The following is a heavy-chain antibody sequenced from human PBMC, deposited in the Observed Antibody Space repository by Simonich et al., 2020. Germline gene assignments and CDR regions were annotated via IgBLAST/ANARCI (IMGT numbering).Heavy chain of an antibody. Sequence: QVQLVQSGAEVKKPGASVKVSCKASGYTFTGYYMHWVRQAPGQGLEEMVWINPTSGGTNYARKFKGRVTMTRDTSISTAYMELSRLRSDDTAVYYCARDRAARYYYYYYMDVWGKGTTVTVSS. CDR2: INPTSGGT. J-gene: IGHJ6*03. CDR3: ARDRAARYYYYYYMDV. V-gene: IGHV1-2*02. D-gene: IGHD6-6*01. CDR1: GYTFTGYY.